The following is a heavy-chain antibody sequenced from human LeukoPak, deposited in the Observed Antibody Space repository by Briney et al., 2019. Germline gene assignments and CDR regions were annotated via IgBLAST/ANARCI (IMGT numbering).Heavy chain of an antibody. CDR3: ARLMDTAMVFFY. D-gene: IGHD5-18*01. CDR2: IYPGDSDT. V-gene: IGHV5-51*01. J-gene: IGHJ4*02. CDR1: GYRFTSYW. Sequence: GEFLKISGKGSGYRFTSYWIGWVRQMRVKGLEWMGFIYPGDSDTRYSPSFQGQVPISADKSISTAYLQWSSLKASDTAMYYCARLMDTAMVFFYWGQGTLVTVSS.